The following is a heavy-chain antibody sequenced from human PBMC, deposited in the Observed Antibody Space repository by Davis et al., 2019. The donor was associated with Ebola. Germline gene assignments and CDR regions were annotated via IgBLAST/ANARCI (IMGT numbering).Heavy chain of an antibody. Sequence: GESLKISCSASGFAFNTFDMNWVRQAPGKGLEYVSGISTNGDFTFYGDSVRGRFTISRDNSKNTVYLQMSSLRTADTAVYYCVRRTPSLYYYKMDVWGQGTTVTVSS. J-gene: IGHJ6*03. CDR1: GFAFNTFD. V-gene: IGHV3-64D*08. CDR3: VRRTPSLYYYKMDV. CDR2: ISTNGDFT.